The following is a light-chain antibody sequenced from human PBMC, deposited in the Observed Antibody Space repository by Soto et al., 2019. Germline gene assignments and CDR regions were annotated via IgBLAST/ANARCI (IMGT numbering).Light chain of an antibody. Sequence: QSALTQPASVSGSPGQSITISCTGTSSDVCGYNFVSWYQQHPAKAPKLMIYEVSNRPSGVSNRFSGSKSGNTASLTISGLQAEDEADYYCSSYTSGSTVVFGGGTKVTVL. CDR2: EVS. CDR3: SSYTSGSTVV. J-gene: IGLJ2*01. V-gene: IGLV2-14*01. CDR1: SSDVCGYNF.